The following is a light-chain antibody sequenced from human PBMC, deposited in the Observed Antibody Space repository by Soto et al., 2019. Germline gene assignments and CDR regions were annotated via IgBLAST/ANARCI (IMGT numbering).Light chain of an antibody. CDR1: QDIRND. CDR2: SAS. CDR3: QKYNIAPSWT. J-gene: IGKJ1*01. Sequence: DIQMTQSPSSLSASVGDRVTITCRSSQDIRNDLGCYQRKPGKVPDLLISSASTLQSGAPSRFSGSASGTDFTPTISSLQPEDVATYYCQKYNIAPSWTFGQGTKVEIK. V-gene: IGKV1-27*01.